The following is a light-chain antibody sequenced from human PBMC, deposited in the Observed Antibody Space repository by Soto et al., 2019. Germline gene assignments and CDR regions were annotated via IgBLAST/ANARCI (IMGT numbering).Light chain of an antibody. CDR2: RAS. J-gene: IGKJ4*01. CDR1: QSVSSNY. CDR3: QQYGSSPLT. V-gene: IGKV3-20*01. Sequence: DIVLTQSPGTLSLSPGERSTLXXRASQSVSSNYLAWYQQKPGQTPKFXIYRASTRATGIPDRFSGSGSGTDFTLTISRLEAEDFAVYYCQQYGSSPLTFGGGTKVDIK.